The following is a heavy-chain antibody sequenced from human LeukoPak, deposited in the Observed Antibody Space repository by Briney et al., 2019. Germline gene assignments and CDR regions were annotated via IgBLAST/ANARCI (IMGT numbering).Heavy chain of an antibody. Sequence: SETLSLTCTVSGVSISSYYWSWIRQPAGKGLECIGRMYSSGSTNYNPSLKSRVTMSLDTSKNQFSLKLNSVTAADTAVYYCARHPYYYDGSGYYDYWGRGTLVTVSS. CDR2: MYSSGST. J-gene: IGHJ4*02. CDR1: GVSISSYY. CDR3: ARHPYYYDGSGYYDY. D-gene: IGHD3-22*01. V-gene: IGHV4-4*07.